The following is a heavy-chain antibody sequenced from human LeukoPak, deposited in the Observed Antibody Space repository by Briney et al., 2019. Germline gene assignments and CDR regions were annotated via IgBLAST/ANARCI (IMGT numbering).Heavy chain of an antibody. D-gene: IGHD1-26*01. CDR3: AGGRVGATHDY. CDR2: IIPIFGTA. J-gene: IGHJ4*02. CDR1: GGTFISYA. Sequence: SVKVSCKASGGTFISYAISWVRQAPGQGLEWMGGIIPIFGTANYAQKFQGRVTITADESTSTAYMELSSLRSEDTAVYYCAGGRVGATHDYGGQGTLVTVSS. V-gene: IGHV1-69*13.